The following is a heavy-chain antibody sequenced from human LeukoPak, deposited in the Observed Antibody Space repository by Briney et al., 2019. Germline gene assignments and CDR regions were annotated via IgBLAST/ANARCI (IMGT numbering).Heavy chain of an antibody. V-gene: IGHV4-39*01. CDR1: GGSISSSSYY. D-gene: IGHD1-1*01. CDR3: ARWNGDFDY. J-gene: IGHJ4*02. Sequence: ASETLSLTCTVSGGSISSSSYYWGWIRQPPGKGLEWIESIYYSGSTYYNPSLKSRVTISVDTSKNQFSLKLSSVTAADTAVYYCARWNGDFDYWGQGTLVTVSS. CDR2: IYYSGST.